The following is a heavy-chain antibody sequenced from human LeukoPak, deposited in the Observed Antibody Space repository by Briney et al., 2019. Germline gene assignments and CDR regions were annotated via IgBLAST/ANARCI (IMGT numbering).Heavy chain of an antibody. V-gene: IGHV3-23*01. D-gene: IGHD3-22*01. J-gene: IGHJ4*02. Sequence: GGSLRLSCAASGFTFSSYAMSWVRQAPGKGLEWVSAISGSGGSTYYADSVKGRFTISRDNSKNTLYLQMNSLRAEDTAVYYCAKGAKEWTIYDSSGYYFGYWGQGTLVTVSS. CDR2: ISGSGGST. CDR1: GFTFSSYA. CDR3: AKGAKEWTIYDSSGYYFGY.